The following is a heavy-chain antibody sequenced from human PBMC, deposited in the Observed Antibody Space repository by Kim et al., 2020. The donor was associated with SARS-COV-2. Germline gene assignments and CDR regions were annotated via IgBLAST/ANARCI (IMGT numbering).Heavy chain of an antibody. V-gene: IGHV3-15*01. CDR2: IKSKTDGGTT. CDR1: GFTFSNAW. Sequence: GGSLRLSCAASGFTFSNAWMSWVRQAPGKGLEWVGRIKSKTDGGTTDYAAPVKGRFTISRDDSKNTLYLQMNSLKTEDTAVYYCTTDQHWIQLWLRVDPWGQGTLVTVSS. CDR3: TTDQHWIQLWLRVDP. D-gene: IGHD5-18*01. J-gene: IGHJ5*02.